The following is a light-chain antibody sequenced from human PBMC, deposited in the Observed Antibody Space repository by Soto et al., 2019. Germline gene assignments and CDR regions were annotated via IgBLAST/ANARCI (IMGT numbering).Light chain of an antibody. CDR2: KAS. CDR3: QHYDNYQWT. CDR1: QISSW. Sequence: DLQMTQSPSALSASVGDRVTITCRASQISSWVAWYQQTPGKAPKFLIYKASTLESGVPSRFSGSGSGTEFTLTISSLQPDDSATYYCQHYDNYQWTFGQGTKVEIK. J-gene: IGKJ1*01. V-gene: IGKV1-5*03.